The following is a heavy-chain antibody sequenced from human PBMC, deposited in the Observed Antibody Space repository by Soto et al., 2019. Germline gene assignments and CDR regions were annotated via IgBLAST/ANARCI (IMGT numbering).Heavy chain of an antibody. J-gene: IGHJ4*02. CDR2: INHSGST. D-gene: IGHD3-22*01. CDR3: ARTHYYDSSGYFIGRYYFDY. CDR1: GGSFSGYY. V-gene: IGHV4-34*01. Sequence: SETLSLTCAVYGGSFSGYYWSWIRQPPGKGLEWIGEINHSGSTNYNPSLKSRVTISVDTSKNQLSLKLSSVTAADTAVYYCARTHYYDSSGYFIGRYYFDYWGQGTLVTVSS.